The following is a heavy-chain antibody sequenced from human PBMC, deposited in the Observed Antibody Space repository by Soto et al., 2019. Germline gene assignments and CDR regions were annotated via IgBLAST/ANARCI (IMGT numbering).Heavy chain of an antibody. CDR3: AKDQYSSGWYEYYGMDV. Sequence: VSMRHPWTASGCPISSHGRSWVRQAQGKGLEWVSAISGSGGSTYYADSVKGRFTISRDNSKNTLYLQMNSLRAEDTAVYYCAKDQYSSGWYEYYGMDVWGQGTTVTV. J-gene: IGHJ6*02. CDR2: ISGSGGST. CDR1: GCPISSHG. V-gene: IGHV3-23*01. D-gene: IGHD6-19*01.